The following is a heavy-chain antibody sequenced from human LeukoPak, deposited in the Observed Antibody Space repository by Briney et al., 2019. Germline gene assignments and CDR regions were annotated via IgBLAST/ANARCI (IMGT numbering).Heavy chain of an antibody. CDR2: IYYSGST. D-gene: IGHD5-24*01. CDR3: ARVSRGWLQYDYFDY. V-gene: IGHV4-59*01. Sequence: PSETLSLTCTVSGGSISSYYRSWIRQPPGKGLEWIGYIYYSGSTNYNPSLKSRVTISVDTSKNQFSLKLSSVTAADTAVYYCARVSRGWLQYDYFDYWGQGTLVTVSS. CDR1: GGSISSYY. J-gene: IGHJ4*02.